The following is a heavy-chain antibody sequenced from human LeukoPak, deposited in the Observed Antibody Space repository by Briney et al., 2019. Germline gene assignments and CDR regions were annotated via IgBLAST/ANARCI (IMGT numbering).Heavy chain of an antibody. CDR3: ARGRIQLWSYYYYYYMDV. Sequence: MSSETLSLTCTVSGGSISSYYWSWIRQPPGKGLEWIGYIYYSGSTNYNPSLKSRVTISVDTSKNQFSLKLSSVTAADTAVYYCARGRIQLWSYYYYYYMDVWGKGTTVTVSS. CDR1: GGSISSYY. V-gene: IGHV4-59*12. J-gene: IGHJ6*03. D-gene: IGHD5-18*01. CDR2: IYYSGST.